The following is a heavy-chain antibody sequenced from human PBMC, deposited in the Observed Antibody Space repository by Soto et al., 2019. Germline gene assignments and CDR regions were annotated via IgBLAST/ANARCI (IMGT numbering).Heavy chain of an antibody. CDR1: GGTFSSYA. V-gene: IGHV1-69*12. CDR2: IIPMFGTT. CDR3: VRDGAGMGATFDY. Sequence: QVQLVQSGAVVKKPGSSVKVSCKASGGTFSSYAMNWVRQAPGPGLEWMGGIIPMFGTTTYGQKFQGRVTITADESTSTVYMELTGLTSDDTAVYYCVRDGAGMGATFDYWGQGTLVTVSS. D-gene: IGHD1-26*01. J-gene: IGHJ4*02.